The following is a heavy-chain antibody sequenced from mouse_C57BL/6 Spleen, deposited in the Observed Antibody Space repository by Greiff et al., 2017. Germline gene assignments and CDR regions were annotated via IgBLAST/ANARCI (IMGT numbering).Heavy chain of an antibody. CDR3: ARQGDWYFDV. CDR1: GFTFSSYG. CDR2: ISSGGSYT. J-gene: IGHJ1*03. V-gene: IGHV5-6*01. Sequence: EVQLVESGGDLVKPGGSLKLSCAVSGFTFSSYGMSWVRQTSDKRLEWVATISSGGSYTYYPDSVKGRFTISRDNAKNTLYLQLSSLKSEDTAMYYCARQGDWYFDVWGTGTTVTVSS.